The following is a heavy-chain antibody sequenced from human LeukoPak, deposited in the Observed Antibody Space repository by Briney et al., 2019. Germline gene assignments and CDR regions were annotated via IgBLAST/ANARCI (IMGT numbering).Heavy chain of an antibody. CDR1: GGSFSGYY. Sequence: SKTLSLTCAVYGGSFSGYYWSWIRQPPGKGLEWIGEINHSGSTNYNPSLKSRVTISVDTSKNQFSLKLSSVTAADTAVYYCARTRGYCSSTSCRNFDYWGQGTLVTVSS. V-gene: IGHV4-34*01. J-gene: IGHJ4*02. CDR3: ARTRGYCSSTSCRNFDY. CDR2: INHSGST. D-gene: IGHD2-2*01.